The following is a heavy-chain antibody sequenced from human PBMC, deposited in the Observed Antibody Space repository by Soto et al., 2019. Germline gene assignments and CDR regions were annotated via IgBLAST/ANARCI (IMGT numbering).Heavy chain of an antibody. CDR1: GGTFSSYA. V-gene: IGHV1-69*06. CDR3: ARARCSSTSCYPWHYYYYGMDV. Sequence: SVKVSCKASGGTFSSYAISWVRQAPGEGLEWMGGIIPIFGTANYAQKFQGRVTITADKSTSTAYMELSSLRSEDTAVYYCARARCSSTSCYPWHYYYYGMDVWGQGTTVTVYS. J-gene: IGHJ6*02. CDR2: IIPIFGTA. D-gene: IGHD2-2*01.